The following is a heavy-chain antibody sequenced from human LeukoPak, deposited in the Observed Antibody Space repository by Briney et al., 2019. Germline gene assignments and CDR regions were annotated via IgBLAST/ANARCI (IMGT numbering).Heavy chain of an antibody. D-gene: IGHD1-26*01. V-gene: IGHV3-20*01. J-gene: IGHJ2*01. CDR3: ARDIGGSSVWYFDL. CDR2: INRNGDST. CDR1: GFSFNDYA. Sequence: GGSLRLSCAASGFSFNDYAVGWVRLTPGKGLEWVSSINRNGDSTAYADSVKGRFTISRDNAKNSLYLQMNSLSAEDTAFYHCARDIGGSSVWYFDLWGRGTLVTVSS.